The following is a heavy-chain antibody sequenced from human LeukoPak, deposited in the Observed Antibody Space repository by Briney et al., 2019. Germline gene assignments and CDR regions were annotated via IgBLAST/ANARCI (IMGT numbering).Heavy chain of an antibody. CDR3: AKGSGSYNNNWFDP. D-gene: IGHD1-26*01. Sequence: PGGSLRLSCAASGFTFSGYSMNWVRQAPGKGLEWVSSISTTSDYIHYADSVKGRFTISRDNSKNTLYLQMNSLRAEDTAVYYCAKGSGSYNNNWFDPWGQGTLVTVSS. CDR1: GFTFSGYS. CDR2: ISTTSDYI. J-gene: IGHJ5*02. V-gene: IGHV3-21*01.